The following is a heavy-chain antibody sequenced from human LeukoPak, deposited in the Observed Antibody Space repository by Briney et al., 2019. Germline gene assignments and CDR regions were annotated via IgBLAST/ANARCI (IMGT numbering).Heavy chain of an antibody. CDR2: MNPNSGNT. V-gene: IGHV1-8*03. CDR3: ARVYSSSWYRSRDAFDI. J-gene: IGHJ3*02. Sequence: ALVKACCKASGYTFTSYDINWVRQAAGQGLGWMGWMNPNSGNTGYAQKFQGRVTITTNTSISTAYTELSSLRSEDTAMYYCARVYSSSWYRSRDAFDIWGQGTMVTVSS. CDR1: GYTFTSYD. D-gene: IGHD6-13*01.